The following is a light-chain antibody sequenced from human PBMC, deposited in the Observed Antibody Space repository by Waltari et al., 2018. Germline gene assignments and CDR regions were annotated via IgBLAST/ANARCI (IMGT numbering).Light chain of an antibody. CDR1: RPTIGHND. CDR2: DSH. J-gene: IGLJ3*02. Sequence: QSVLTQPPSVSAAPGQKVTISCSGSRPTIGHNDVSWYQQLPGAAPKLLIYDSHKRPSGIPDRFSGSKSGTSATLGITGLQTGDEADYYCGTWDSSLSAWVFGGGTKLTVL. CDR3: GTWDSSLSAWV. V-gene: IGLV1-51*01.